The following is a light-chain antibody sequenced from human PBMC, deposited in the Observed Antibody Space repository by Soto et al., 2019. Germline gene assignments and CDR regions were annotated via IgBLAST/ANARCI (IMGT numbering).Light chain of an antibody. CDR3: QQSYSNPTWT. Sequence: DIQLTQSPSSLSASVGDRITITCRASQSISTYLNWYQQKPGEAPTLLVYDSSTLQSGVPSRFSGSGFGAEFTLTVSSLQPEDFATYYCQQSYSNPTWTSGQGTKVDI. CDR2: DSS. V-gene: IGKV1-39*01. J-gene: IGKJ1*01. CDR1: QSISTY.